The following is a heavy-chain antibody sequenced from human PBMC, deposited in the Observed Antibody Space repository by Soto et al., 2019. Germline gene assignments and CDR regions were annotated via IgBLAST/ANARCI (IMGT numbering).Heavy chain of an antibody. J-gene: IGHJ4*02. CDR1: GGSITSSSYY. V-gene: IGHV4-39*01. Sequence: SETLSLTCTVSGGSITSSSYYWGWIRQPPGKGLEWIGGIYYSGRSYYNPSLKSRVTMSVDTSKNQFSLTLNSVTAADAAVYYCARQRTTVVTQAYFDHWGQGTLVTVSS. CDR2: IYYSGRS. D-gene: IGHD4-17*01. CDR3: ARQRTTVVTQAYFDH.